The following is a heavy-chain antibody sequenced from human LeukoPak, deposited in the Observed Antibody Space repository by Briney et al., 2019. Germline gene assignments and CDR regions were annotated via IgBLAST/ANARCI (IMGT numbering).Heavy chain of an antibody. J-gene: IGHJ4*02. CDR3: AKGGIVGAITIDY. D-gene: IGHD1-26*01. CDR1: GFTFSSYS. V-gene: IGHV3-48*01. Sequence: GGSLRLSCVASGFTFSSYSMNWVRQAPGKGLEWVSYISSSSSTIYYADSVKGRFTISRDNAKNSLYLQMNSLRTEDTALYYCAKGGIVGAITIDYWGQGTLVTVSS. CDR2: ISSSSSTI.